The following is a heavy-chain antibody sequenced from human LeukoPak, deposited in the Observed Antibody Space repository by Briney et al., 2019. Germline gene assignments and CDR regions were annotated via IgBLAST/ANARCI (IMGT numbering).Heavy chain of an antibody. CDR2: INHSGST. V-gene: IGHV4-34*01. J-gene: IGHJ4*02. D-gene: IGHD2-2*01. CDR3: ARMEGQLPIFDY. Sequence: SETLSLTCAVWGGSFSGYYWSWIRQPPGKGLEGIGEINHSGSTNYNPSLKSRVTISVDTSKNQFSLKLSSVTAADTAVYYCARMEGQLPIFDYWGQGTLVTVSS. CDR1: GGSFSGYY.